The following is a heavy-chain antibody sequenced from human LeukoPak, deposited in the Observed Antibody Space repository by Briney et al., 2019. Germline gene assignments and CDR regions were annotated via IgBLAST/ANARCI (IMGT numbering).Heavy chain of an antibody. V-gene: IGHV1-18*01. CDR1: GGTFSSYA. CDR3: VRDNLPVGSPENYFDS. J-gene: IGHJ4*02. CDR2: ISPYNGET. Sequence: ASVKVSCKASGGTFSSYAISWVRQAPGQGLEWMGWISPYNGETKYAQNFQDRLTLTTDTSTSTAYMDLRSLRSDDTAVYYCVRDNLPVGSPENYFDSWGQGTLVTVSS. D-gene: IGHD1-26*01.